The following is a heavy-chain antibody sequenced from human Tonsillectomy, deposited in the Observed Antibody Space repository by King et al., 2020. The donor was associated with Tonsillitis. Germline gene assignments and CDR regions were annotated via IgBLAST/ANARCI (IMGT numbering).Heavy chain of an antibody. V-gene: IGHV4-61*02. CDR3: AREATYYFDSGSYPDV. J-gene: IGHJ4*02. CDR2: IYSSGST. Sequence: QLQESGPGLVKPSQTLSLICTVSGGSISTGSYYWSWIRQPAGKGLEWIGRIYSSGSTKYNPSLKSRVFMSVDTSKNQFSLRLSSVAAADTAVYYCAREATYYFDSGSYPDVWGQGTLVTVSS. D-gene: IGHD3-10*01. CDR1: GGSISTGSYY.